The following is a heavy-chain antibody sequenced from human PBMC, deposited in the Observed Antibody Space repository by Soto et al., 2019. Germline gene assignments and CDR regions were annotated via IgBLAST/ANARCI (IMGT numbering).Heavy chain of an antibody. Sequence: QVQLQESGPGLVKPSETLSLTCTVSADSINTYYWSWIRQPPGKGLEWIGYIYYSGTTNYNPSLKTRVTISVDSSKNHFSLKLSSVTAADTAVYYCARGCSSTTCPFDYWGQGTLVTVSS. CDR3: ARGCSSTTCPFDY. V-gene: IGHV4-59*08. J-gene: IGHJ4*02. D-gene: IGHD2-2*01. CDR1: ADSINTYY. CDR2: IYYSGTT.